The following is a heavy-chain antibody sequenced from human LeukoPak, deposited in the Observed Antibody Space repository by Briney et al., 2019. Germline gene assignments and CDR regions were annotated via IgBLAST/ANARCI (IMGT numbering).Heavy chain of an antibody. CDR1: GGTFGSYA. CDR2: IIPIFGTA. D-gene: IGHD6-13*01. CDR3: ARDIWSGVAAAGTGPGP. J-gene: IGHJ5*02. Sequence: GASVKVSCKASGGTFGSYAISWVRQAPGQGLEWMGGIIPIFGTANYAQKFQGRVTITTDESTSTAYMELSSLRAEDTAVYYCARDIWSGVAAAGTGPGPWGQGTLVTVSS. V-gene: IGHV1-69*05.